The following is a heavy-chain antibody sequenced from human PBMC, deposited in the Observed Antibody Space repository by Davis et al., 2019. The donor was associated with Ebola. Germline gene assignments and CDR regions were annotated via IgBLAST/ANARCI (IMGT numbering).Heavy chain of an antibody. D-gene: IGHD6-19*01. CDR1: GFTFSSYW. V-gene: IGHV3-74*01. CDR2: INSDGSST. J-gene: IGHJ5*02. Sequence: GESLKISCAASGFTFSSYWMHWVRQAPGKGLVWVSRINSDGSSTSYADSVKGRFTISRDNAKNTLYLQMNSLRAEDTAVYYCARGIAVAGYNWFDPWGQGTLVTVSS. CDR3: ARGIAVAGYNWFDP.